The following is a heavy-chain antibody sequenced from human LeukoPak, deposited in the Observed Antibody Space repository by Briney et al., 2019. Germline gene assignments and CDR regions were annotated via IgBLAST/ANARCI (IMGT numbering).Heavy chain of an antibody. CDR3: AFQDSSGYYYNY. CDR1: GGSISSGDYY. V-gene: IGHV4-30-4*01. D-gene: IGHD3-22*01. J-gene: IGHJ4*02. Sequence: PSETLSLTCTVSGGSISSGDYYWSWIRQPPGKGLEWIGYIYYSGSTYYNPSLKSRVTISVDTSKNQFSLKLSSVTAADTAVYYCAFQDSSGYYYNYWGQGTLVTVSS. CDR2: IYYSGST.